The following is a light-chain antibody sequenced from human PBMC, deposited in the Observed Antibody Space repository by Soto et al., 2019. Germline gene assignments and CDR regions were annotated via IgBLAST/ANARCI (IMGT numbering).Light chain of an antibody. CDR1: SSDVGYHNY. CDR2: GVN. J-gene: IGLJ3*02. Sequence: QSVLTQPASVSGSPGQSITISCTGNSSDVGYHNYVSWYQQQPGKGPNLLIYGVNSRPSGISNRFSGSKSGNTASLTISGLQVEDEAEYFCGSFTTSRIWVFGGGTKVTVL. V-gene: IGLV2-14*01. CDR3: GSFTTSRIWV.